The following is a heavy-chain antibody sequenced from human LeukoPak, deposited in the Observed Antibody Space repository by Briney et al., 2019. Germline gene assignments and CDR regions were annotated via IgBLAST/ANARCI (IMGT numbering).Heavy chain of an antibody. J-gene: IGHJ3*02. CDR1: GFTFSSYA. CDR2: ISGSGCST. CDR3: AKITVSWAYSGAFDI. V-gene: IGHV3-23*01. Sequence: TGGSLRLSCAASGFTFSSYAMSWVRQAPGKGLEWVSTISGSGCSTYYADSVKGRFTISRDNSKNTLYLQMNSLRAEDTAIYYCAKITVSWAYSGAFDIWGQGTMVTVSS. D-gene: IGHD1-20*01.